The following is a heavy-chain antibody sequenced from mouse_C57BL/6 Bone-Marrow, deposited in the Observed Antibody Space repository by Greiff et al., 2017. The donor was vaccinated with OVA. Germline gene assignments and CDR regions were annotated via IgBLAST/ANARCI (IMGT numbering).Heavy chain of an antibody. V-gene: IGHV1-55*01. CDR1: GYTFTSYW. CDR2: IYPGSGST. CDR3: ARGGYSNDFYWYFDV. D-gene: IGHD2-12*01. Sequence: QVQLQQPGAELVKPGASVKMSCKASGYTFTSYWITWVKQRPGQGLEWIGDIYPGSGSTNYNEKFKSKATLTVDTSSSTAYMQLSSLTSEDSAVYYCARGGYSNDFYWYFDVWGTGTTVTVSS. J-gene: IGHJ1*03.